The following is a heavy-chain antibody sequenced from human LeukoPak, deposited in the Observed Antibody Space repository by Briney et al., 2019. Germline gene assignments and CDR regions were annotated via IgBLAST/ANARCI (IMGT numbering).Heavy chain of an antibody. Sequence: ASVKVSCKASGFTFTSSAMQWVRQARGQRLEWIGWIVVGSGNTNYAQKFQERVTITRDMSTSTAYMELSSLRSEDTAVYYCAAGRVGATRANYYYYGMDVWGQGTTVTVSS. CDR1: GFTFTSSA. D-gene: IGHD1-26*01. V-gene: IGHV1-58*02. J-gene: IGHJ6*02. CDR2: IVVGSGNT. CDR3: AAGRVGATRANYYYYGMDV.